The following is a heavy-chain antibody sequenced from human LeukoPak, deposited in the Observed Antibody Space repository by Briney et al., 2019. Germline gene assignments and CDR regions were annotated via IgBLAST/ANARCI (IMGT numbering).Heavy chain of an antibody. CDR2: IKRETDGGTI. V-gene: IGHV3-15*01. CDR1: GFTLNNAW. Sequence: GSLRLSCAASGFTLNNAWMSWVRQAPGKGLEWLGRIKRETDGGTIDYAAPVKGRFTISRDDSRNTLYLQMDSLKIEDTAVYYCTTDRYYDNSELQFQHWGQGTLVTVSS. D-gene: IGHD3-22*01. CDR3: TTDRYYDNSELQFQH. J-gene: IGHJ1*01.